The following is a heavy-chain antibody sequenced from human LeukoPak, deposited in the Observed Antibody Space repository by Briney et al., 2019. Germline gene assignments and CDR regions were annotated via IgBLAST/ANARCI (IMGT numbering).Heavy chain of an antibody. CDR1: GFTFSSYS. Sequence: SGGSLRLSCAASGFTFSSYSMNWVRQAPGKGLEWVSSISSSSSYIYYAGSVKGRFTISRDNAKNSLYLQMNSLRAEDTVVYYCARGGVVVITAIDYWGQGTLVTVSS. CDR2: ISSSSSYI. J-gene: IGHJ4*02. CDR3: ARGGVVVITAIDY. D-gene: IGHD3-22*01. V-gene: IGHV3-21*01.